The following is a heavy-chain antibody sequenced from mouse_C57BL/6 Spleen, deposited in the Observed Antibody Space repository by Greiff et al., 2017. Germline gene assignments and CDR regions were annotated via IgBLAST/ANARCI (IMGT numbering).Heavy chain of an antibody. Sequence: QVQLQQSGAELVKPGASVKISCKASGYAFSSYWMNWVKQRPGKGLEWIGQIYPGDGDTNYNGKFKGKATLTADKSSSTAYMQLSSLTSEDSAVYFWARSAFTTVVAPPDYWCQGTTLTVSS. CDR2: IYPGDGDT. J-gene: IGHJ2*01. CDR1: GYAFSSYW. V-gene: IGHV1-80*01. D-gene: IGHD1-1*01. CDR3: ARSAFTTVVAPPDY.